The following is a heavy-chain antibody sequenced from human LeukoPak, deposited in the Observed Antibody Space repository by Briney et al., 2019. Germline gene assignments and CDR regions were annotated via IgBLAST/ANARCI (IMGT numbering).Heavy chain of an antibody. J-gene: IGHJ5*02. V-gene: IGHV4-31*03. Sequence: TLSLTCSVSGASISFGGYYWSWIRQHPGKGLEWIGYIYSSGSSYYNPSLKSRLVISADTSKNQFFLNMTSVTAADTAVYYCAREVGQGHFDPWGQGTLVIVSS. CDR2: IYSSGSS. CDR3: AREVGQGHFDP. CDR1: GASISFGGYY.